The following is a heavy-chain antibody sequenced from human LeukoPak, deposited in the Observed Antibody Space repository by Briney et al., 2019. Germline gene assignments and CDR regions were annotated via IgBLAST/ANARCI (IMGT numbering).Heavy chain of an antibody. J-gene: IGHJ5*02. Sequence: GGSQRLSCAASGFTFSSYSMNWVRQAPGKGLEWVSSISSSSSYIYYADSVKGRFTISRDNAKNSLYLQMNSLRAEDTAVYYCARDSGVNWFDPWGQGTLVTVSS. V-gene: IGHV3-21*01. CDR1: GFTFSSYS. CDR3: ARDSGVNWFDP. D-gene: IGHD3-3*01. CDR2: ISSSSSYI.